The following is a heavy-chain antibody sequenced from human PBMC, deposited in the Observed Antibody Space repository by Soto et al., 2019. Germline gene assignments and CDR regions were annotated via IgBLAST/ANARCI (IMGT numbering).Heavy chain of an antibody. CDR3: ANLPLYGSGFDC. V-gene: IGHV3-9*01. D-gene: IGHD3-10*01. J-gene: IGHJ4*02. CDR1: GFTFDDYA. Sequence: EVQLVESGGGLVQPGRSLRLSCAAFGFTFDDYAVHWVGQAPGRGLEWVAGISWNGASIGYADSVKGRFTISRDNAKNSLHLQMNSLRSEDTALYYCANLPLYGSGFDCWGQGTLVTVSS. CDR2: ISWNGASI.